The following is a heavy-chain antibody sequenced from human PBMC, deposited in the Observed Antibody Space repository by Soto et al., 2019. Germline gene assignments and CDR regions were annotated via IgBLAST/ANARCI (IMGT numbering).Heavy chain of an antibody. V-gene: IGHV4-59*01. CDR2: IYYSGST. Sequence: SETLSLTCTLSGGSIGSYYWSWIRQPPGKGLEWIGYIYYSGSTNYNPSLKSRVTISVDTSKNQFSLKLSSVTAADTAVYYCARLTWADYGGIFDPWGQGTLVTVPQ. CDR1: GGSIGSYY. J-gene: IGHJ5*02. CDR3: ARLTWADYGGIFDP. D-gene: IGHD4-17*01.